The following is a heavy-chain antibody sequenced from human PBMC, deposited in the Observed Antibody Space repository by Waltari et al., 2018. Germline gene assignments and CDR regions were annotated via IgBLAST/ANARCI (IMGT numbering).Heavy chain of an antibody. Sequence: EVQLVESGGGLVQPGGSLRLSCAASGFTFSSYSMNWVRQAPGKGLAWVSYISSSSSTIYYADSVKGRFTISRDNAKNSLYLQMNSLRAEDTAVYYCARDSAITMVRGVITRASTEPFDYWGQGTLVTVSS. CDR2: ISSSSSTI. J-gene: IGHJ4*02. V-gene: IGHV3-48*01. D-gene: IGHD3-10*01. CDR1: GFTFSSYS. CDR3: ARDSAITMVRGVITRASTEPFDY.